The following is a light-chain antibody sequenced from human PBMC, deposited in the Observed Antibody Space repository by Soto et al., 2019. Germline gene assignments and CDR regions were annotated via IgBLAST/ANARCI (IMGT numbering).Light chain of an antibody. V-gene: IGKV1-5*01. CDR3: QQYDSYSPYT. CDR1: QSINTW. Sequence: DIQMTQSPSTLSASVGDRVTITCRASQSINTWLAWYQQKPGKAPKVLIYDASNLESGVPSRFSGSGSGTEFSLTISSLQPDDFATYYCQQYDSYSPYTFGQGTKLEIK. CDR2: DAS. J-gene: IGKJ2*01.